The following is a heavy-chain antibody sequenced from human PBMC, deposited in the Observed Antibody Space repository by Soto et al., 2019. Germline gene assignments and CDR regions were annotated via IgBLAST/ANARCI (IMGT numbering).Heavy chain of an antibody. CDR1: GGSISSSNW. D-gene: IGHD1-26*01. J-gene: IGHJ5*02. CDR3: ARSALYGSGSYSKYNWFDP. Sequence: SETLSLTCAVSGGSISSSNWWSWVRQPPGKGLEWIGEIYHSGSTNYNPSLKSRVTISVDKSKNQFSLKLSSVTAADTAVYYCARSALYGSGSYSKYNWFDPWGQGTLVTVSS. CDR2: IYHSGST. V-gene: IGHV4-4*02.